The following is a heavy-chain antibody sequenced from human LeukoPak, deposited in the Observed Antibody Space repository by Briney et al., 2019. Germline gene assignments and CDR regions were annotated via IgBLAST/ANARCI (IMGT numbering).Heavy chain of an antibody. V-gene: IGHV3-30*18. D-gene: IGHD7-27*01. Sequence: QSGGSLRLSCAASGFTFSSYGMHWVRQAPGKGLEWVAVISYDGSNKYYADSVKGRFTISRDNSKNTLYLQMNSLRAEDTAVYYCAKDLSGEFDYWGQGTLVTVSS. J-gene: IGHJ4*02. CDR2: ISYDGSNK. CDR3: AKDLSGEFDY. CDR1: GFTFSSYG.